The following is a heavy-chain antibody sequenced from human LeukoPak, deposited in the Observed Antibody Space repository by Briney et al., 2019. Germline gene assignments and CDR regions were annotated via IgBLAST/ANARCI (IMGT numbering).Heavy chain of an antibody. J-gene: IGHJ3*02. Sequence: SETLSLTCTVSGGSISCGDYYWSWIRQHPGRGLEWIGYIYYSGSTYYNPSLKSRVTISVDTSKNQFSLKLSSVTAADTAVYYCASRNHYYDSSGYYYVWAFDIWGQGTMVTVSS. CDR1: GGSISCGDYY. CDR3: ASRNHYYDSSGYYYVWAFDI. V-gene: IGHV4-31*03. D-gene: IGHD3-22*01. CDR2: IYYSGST.